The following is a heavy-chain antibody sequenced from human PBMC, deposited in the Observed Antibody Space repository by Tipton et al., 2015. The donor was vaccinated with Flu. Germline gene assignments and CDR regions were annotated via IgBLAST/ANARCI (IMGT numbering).Heavy chain of an antibody. V-gene: IGHV4-31*03. CDR2: IYYSGST. Sequence: TLSLTCTVSGGSISSGGAYWTWIRQHPGKGLEWIGGIYYSGSTYYNPSLKSRVIISVDTSNNQFSLNLKSVTAADTAVYYCARDQGFGDGLAYDYYLMDVWGQGP. J-gene: IGHJ6*02. CDR1: GGSISSGGAY. CDR3: ARDQGFGDGLAYDYYLMDV. D-gene: IGHD3-10*01.